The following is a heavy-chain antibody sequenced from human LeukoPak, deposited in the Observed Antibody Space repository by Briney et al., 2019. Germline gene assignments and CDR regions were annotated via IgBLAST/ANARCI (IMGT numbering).Heavy chain of an antibody. Sequence: SETLSLTCAVYGGSFSGYYWSWIRQPPGKGLEWIGEINHSGSTNYNPSLKSRVTISVDTSKNQFSLKLSSVTAADTAVYYCARGIHYDFWSGYYKGYYYYMDVWGKGTTVTVSS. V-gene: IGHV4-34*01. D-gene: IGHD3-3*01. CDR3: ARGIHYDFWSGYYKGYYYYMDV. J-gene: IGHJ6*03. CDR1: GGSFSGYY. CDR2: INHSGST.